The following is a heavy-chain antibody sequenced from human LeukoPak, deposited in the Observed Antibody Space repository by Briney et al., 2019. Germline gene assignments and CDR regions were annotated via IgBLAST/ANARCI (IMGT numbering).Heavy chain of an antibody. CDR1: GFNFEAYA. V-gene: IGHV3-9*01. CDR3: ARAGLDLNWFDP. D-gene: IGHD1-14*01. CDR2: INWNSDDI. Sequence: GGSLRLSCAASGFNFEAYAMHWARQAPGKGPEWVSGINWNSDDIGYADSVKGRFTISRDNAKNSLYLQMNSLRAEDTAVYYCARAGLDLNWFDPWGQGTLVTVSS. J-gene: IGHJ5*02.